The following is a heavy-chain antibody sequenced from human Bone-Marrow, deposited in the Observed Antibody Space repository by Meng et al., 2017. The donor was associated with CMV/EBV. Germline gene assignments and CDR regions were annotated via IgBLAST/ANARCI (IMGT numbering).Heavy chain of an antibody. CDR1: GFTFSSYA. V-gene: IGHV3-23*03. CDR2: IYSGGSST. D-gene: IGHD6-13*01. Sequence: GGSLRLSCAASGFTFSSYAMSWVRQAPGKGLEWVSVIYSGGSSTYYADSVKGRFTISRDNSKNTLYLQMNSLRAEDTAVYYCARREGDSSGMAVWGQGPTVTVSS. CDR3: ARREGDSSGMAV. J-gene: IGHJ6*02.